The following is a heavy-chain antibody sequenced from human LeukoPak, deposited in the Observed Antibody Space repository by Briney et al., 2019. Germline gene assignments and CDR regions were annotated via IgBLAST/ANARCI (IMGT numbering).Heavy chain of an antibody. V-gene: IGHV3-21*01. CDR2: ISTAGSYI. CDR3: VRGDFQSGN. CDR1: GFTFSNYG. J-gene: IGHJ4*02. D-gene: IGHD3/OR15-3a*01. Sequence: GGSLRLSCAASGFTFSNYGMSWVRQAPGKGLEWVSSISTAGSYIQYADVVKGRFTVSRDNAKNPLYLQMTRLRVDDTAVYYCVRGDFQSGNWGQGTLVTVS.